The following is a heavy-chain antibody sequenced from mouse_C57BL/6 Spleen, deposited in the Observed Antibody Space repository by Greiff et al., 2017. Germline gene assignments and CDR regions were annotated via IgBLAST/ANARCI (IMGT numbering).Heavy chain of an antibody. CDR3: RGYGSSLYFDY. CDR2: IYPRSGNT. V-gene: IGHV1-81*01. D-gene: IGHD1-1*01. J-gene: IGHJ2*01. CDR1: GYTFTSYG. Sequence: QVQLKESGAELARPGASVKLSCKASGYTFTSYGISWVKQRTGQGLEWIGEIYPRSGNTYYNEKFKGKATLTADKSSSTAYMGLRSLTSEDSAVYFCRGYGSSLYFDYWGQGTTLTVSS.